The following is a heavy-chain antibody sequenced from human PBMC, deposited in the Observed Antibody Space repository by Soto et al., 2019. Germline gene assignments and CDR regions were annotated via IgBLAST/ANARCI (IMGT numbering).Heavy chain of an antibody. Sequence: SVKVSCKASGGTFSSCAISWVRQAPGQGLEWMGGIIPIFGTANYAQKFQGRVTITADKSTSTAYMELSSLRSEDTAVYYCAREXPYSSSWYSSGFYGMDVWGQGTTVTVSS. CDR3: AREXPYSSSWYSSGFYGMDV. V-gene: IGHV1-69*06. CDR1: GGTFSSCA. D-gene: IGHD6-13*01. CDR2: IIPIFGTA. J-gene: IGHJ6*02.